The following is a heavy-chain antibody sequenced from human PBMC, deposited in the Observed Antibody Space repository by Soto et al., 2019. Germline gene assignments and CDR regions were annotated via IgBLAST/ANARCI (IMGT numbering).Heavy chain of an antibody. CDR2: IKQDGSEK. V-gene: IGHV3-7*01. J-gene: IGHJ6*03. Sequence: PGGSLRLSCAASGFPFSSYWMSWVRQAPGKGLEWVANIKQDGSEKYYVDSVKGRFTISRDNAKNSLYLQMNSLRAEDTAVYYCARESTLVSPPYYYYYYMDVWGKGTTVTVSS. D-gene: IGHD2-8*02. CDR3: ARESTLVSPPYYYYYYMDV. CDR1: GFPFSSYW.